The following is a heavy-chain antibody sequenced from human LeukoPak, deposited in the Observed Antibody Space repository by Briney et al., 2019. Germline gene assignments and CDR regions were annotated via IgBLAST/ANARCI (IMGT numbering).Heavy chain of an antibody. CDR3: ARRSGDFWSGYSTDY. Sequence: GESLKISCKASGYSFTDYWIGWVRQKPGKGLEWMGIIYPGDSDTRYSPSFQGQVTISADKSISIAYLQWSSLKAWDTAMYYCARRSGDFWSGYSTDYWGQGTLVTVSS. J-gene: IGHJ4*02. CDR2: IYPGDSDT. CDR1: GYSFTDYW. D-gene: IGHD3-3*01. V-gene: IGHV5-51*01.